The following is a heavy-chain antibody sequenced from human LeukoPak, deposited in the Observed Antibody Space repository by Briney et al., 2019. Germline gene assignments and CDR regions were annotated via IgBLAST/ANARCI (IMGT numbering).Heavy chain of an antibody. CDR1: GGSISSSSYY. D-gene: IGHD4-17*01. V-gene: IGHV4-61*02. Sequence: SETLSLTCTVSGGSISSSSYYWSWIRQPAGKGLEWIGRIYTSGSTNYNPSLKSRVTMSVDTSKNQFSLKLSSVTAADTAVYYCAREGGTVTTGFDYWGQGTLVTVSS. J-gene: IGHJ4*02. CDR3: AREGGTVTTGFDY. CDR2: IYTSGST.